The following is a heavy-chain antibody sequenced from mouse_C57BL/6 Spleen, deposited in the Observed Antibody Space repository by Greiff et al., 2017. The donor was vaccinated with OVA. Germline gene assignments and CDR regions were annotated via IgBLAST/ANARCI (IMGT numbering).Heavy chain of an antibody. D-gene: IGHD1-1*01. CDR1: GYTFTSYW. CDR2: IDPSDSYT. CDR3: ARRTTVVAFDY. J-gene: IGHJ2*01. Sequence: QVQLQQPGAELVKPGASVKLSCKASGYTFTSYWMQWVKQRPGQGLEWIGEIDPSDSYTNSNQKFKGKATLTVDTSSSTAYMQLSSLTSEDSAVYYCARRTTVVAFDYWGQGTTLTVSS. V-gene: IGHV1-50*01.